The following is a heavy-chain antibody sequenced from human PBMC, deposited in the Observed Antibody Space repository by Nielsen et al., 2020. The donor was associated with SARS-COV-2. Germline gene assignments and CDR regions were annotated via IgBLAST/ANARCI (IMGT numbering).Heavy chain of an antibody. J-gene: IGHJ4*02. CDR1: GFTFSSYS. CDR2: ISSSSSYI. Sequence: GESLKISCAASGFTFSSYSMNWVRQAPGKGLEWVSSISSSSSYIYYADSVKGRFTISRDNAKNSLYLQMNSLRAEDTAVYYCARDRDYYDSSGLDYWGQGTLVTVSS. CDR3: ARDRDYYDSSGLDY. V-gene: IGHV3-21*04. D-gene: IGHD3-22*01.